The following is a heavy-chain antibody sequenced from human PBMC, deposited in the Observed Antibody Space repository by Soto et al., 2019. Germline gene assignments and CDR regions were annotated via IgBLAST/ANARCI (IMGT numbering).Heavy chain of an antibody. CDR1: GFTFRTYT. D-gene: IGHD2-15*01. J-gene: IGHJ6*02. V-gene: IGHV3-21*01. CDR2: IRGFSPYT. CDR3: ASGRWYGMDV. Sequence: GGSLRLSCISSGFTFRTYTMNWVRQAPGKGLEWVSGIRGFSPYTFYAESVKGRFTISRDNAKNSLYLQMNSLRAEDTAVYYCASGRWYGMDVWGQGTTVTVSS.